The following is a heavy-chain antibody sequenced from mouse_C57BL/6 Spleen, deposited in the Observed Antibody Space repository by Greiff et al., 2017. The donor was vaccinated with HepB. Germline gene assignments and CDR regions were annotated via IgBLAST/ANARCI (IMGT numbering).Heavy chain of an antibody. Sequence: VQLQQSGAELVKPGASVKMSCKASGYTFTSYWITWVKQRPGQGLEWIGDIYPGSGSTNYNEKFKSKATLTVDTSSSTAYMQLSSLTSEDSAVYYGARSGGKYYAMDYWGQGTSVTVSS. CDR3: ARSGGKYYAMDY. CDR1: GYTFTSYW. V-gene: IGHV1-55*01. J-gene: IGHJ4*01. CDR2: IYPGSGST.